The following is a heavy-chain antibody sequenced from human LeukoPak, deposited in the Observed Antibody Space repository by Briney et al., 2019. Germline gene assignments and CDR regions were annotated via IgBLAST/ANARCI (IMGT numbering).Heavy chain of an antibody. CDR2: IYYSGST. J-gene: IGHJ4*02. CDR1: GGSVSSGSYY. V-gene: IGHV4-61*01. CDR3: ARDEFSYFDY. Sequence: SETLSLTCTVSGGSVSSGSYYWSWIRQPPGKGLEWIGYIYYSGSTDYNPSLKSRVTISVDTSKNQFSLKLSSVTAADTAVYYCARDEFSYFDYWGQGTLVAVSS.